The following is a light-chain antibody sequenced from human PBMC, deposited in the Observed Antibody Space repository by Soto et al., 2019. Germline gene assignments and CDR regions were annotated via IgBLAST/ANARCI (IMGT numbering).Light chain of an antibody. Sequence: QSVPTQPASVSGSPGQSITISCTGTSSDIGGYNYVSWYQQHPDKVPKLMIYDVTNRPSGVSNRFSGSKSGNTASLTISGLQAEDEADYYCSSYTSSSTLIFGGGTKVTVL. CDR2: DVT. CDR1: SSDIGGYNY. J-gene: IGLJ2*01. CDR3: SSYTSSSTLI. V-gene: IGLV2-14*01.